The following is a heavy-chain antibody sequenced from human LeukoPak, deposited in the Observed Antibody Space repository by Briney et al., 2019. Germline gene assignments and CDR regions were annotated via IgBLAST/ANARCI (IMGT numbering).Heavy chain of an antibody. CDR3: ARDHYHKIHSVMVTAPDY. J-gene: IGHJ4*02. V-gene: IGHV1-69*05. Sequence: ASVKVSCKASGYTFTSYAISWVRQAPGQGLEWMGGIIPIFGTANYAQKFQGRVTMTRDTSTSTVYMELSSLRSEDTAVYYCARDHYHKIHSVMVTAPDYWGQGTLVIVSS. CDR1: GYTFTSYA. D-gene: IGHD2-21*02. CDR2: IIPIFGTA.